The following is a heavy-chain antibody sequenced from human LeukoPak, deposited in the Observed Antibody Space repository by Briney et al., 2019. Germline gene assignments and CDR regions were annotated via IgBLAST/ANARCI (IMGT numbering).Heavy chain of an antibody. CDR1: GFTFSDYY. V-gene: IGHV3-11*01. D-gene: IGHD3-10*01. CDR2: ISSSSDTI. Sequence: GGSLRLSCTASGFTFSDYYMSWIHQTPGKGLEWVSYISSSSDTIYYADSVKGRFTISRDNAKNSLYLQMNSLRAEDTAVYYCASVLWFGGIFFDYWGQGTLVTVSS. CDR3: ASVLWFGGIFFDY. J-gene: IGHJ4*02.